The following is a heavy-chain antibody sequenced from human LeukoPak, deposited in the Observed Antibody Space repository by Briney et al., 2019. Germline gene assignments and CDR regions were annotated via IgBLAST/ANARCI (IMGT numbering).Heavy chain of an antibody. CDR3: ARVRGSYCSDY. CDR1: GFTFGDYY. J-gene: IGHJ4*02. V-gene: IGHV3-11*04. CDR2: LSSSGTTI. Sequence: PGGSLRLSCAASGFTFGDYYMSWIRQAPGKGLEWVSYLSSSGTTIHYAASVKGRFTISRDNAKNSLYLQMNALRAEDTAVYYCARVRGSYCSDYWGQGTLVTVSS. D-gene: IGHD1-26*01.